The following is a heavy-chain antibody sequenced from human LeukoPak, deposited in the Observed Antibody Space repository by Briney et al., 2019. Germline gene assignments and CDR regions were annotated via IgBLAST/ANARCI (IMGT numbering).Heavy chain of an antibody. V-gene: IGHV3-30*02. Sequence: GGSLRLSCAASGFTFSYYAMHWVRQAPGKGLEWVAFIRYDGSNKYYADSVKGRFTISRDNSKNTLYLQMNSLRAEDTAVYYCAKEEDSSGWLNDYWGQGTLVTVSS. J-gene: IGHJ4*02. CDR3: AKEEDSSGWLNDY. D-gene: IGHD6-19*01. CDR1: GFTFSYYA. CDR2: IRYDGSNK.